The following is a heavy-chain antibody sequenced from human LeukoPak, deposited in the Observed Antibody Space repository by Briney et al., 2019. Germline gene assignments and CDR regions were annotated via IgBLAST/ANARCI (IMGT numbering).Heavy chain of an antibody. CDR2: ISSSASTV. J-gene: IGHJ4*02. V-gene: IGHV3-48*03. CDR3: ARDRGYTQDY. D-gene: IGHD5-12*01. CDR1: GFTFSSYE. Sequence: GGSLRLSCAASGFTFSSYEMNWVRQAPGKGLEWVSYISSSASTVYYADSVKGRFTISRDNAKNSLYLQMNSLRADDTAVYYCARDRGYTQDYWGQGTLVTVSS.